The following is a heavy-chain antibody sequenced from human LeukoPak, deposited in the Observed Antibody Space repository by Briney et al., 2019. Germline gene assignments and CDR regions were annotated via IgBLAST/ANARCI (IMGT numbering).Heavy chain of an antibody. Sequence: SETLSLTCTVSGGSISNYYWSWIRQPPGKGLEWIGHIYYSGSTNYNPSLKSRVIISLDTSKNQFSLKVGSVTAADTAVYYCAGHDVRLGELSFALDYWGQGTLVTVSS. J-gene: IGHJ4*02. D-gene: IGHD3-16*02. V-gene: IGHV4-59*01. CDR1: GGSISNYY. CDR2: IYYSGST. CDR3: AGHDVRLGELSFALDY.